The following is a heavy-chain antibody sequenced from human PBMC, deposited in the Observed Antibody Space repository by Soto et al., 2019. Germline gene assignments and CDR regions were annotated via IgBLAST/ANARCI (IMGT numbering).Heavy chain of an antibody. D-gene: IGHD3-22*01. CDR2: ISSSAVYI. Sequence: EVQLVESGGGPVRPGGSLKLSCAASGFNFITYSLSCVRQAPGKGLEWVASISSSAVYIDYADSVKGRFTISRDNANNSLYLQMKRLRAEDTATYHCVRDGLDYYDTERMYFDTLGQGTLVTVSS. J-gene: IGHJ4*02. V-gene: IGHV3-21*01. CDR1: GFNFITYS. CDR3: VRDGLDYYDTERMYFDT.